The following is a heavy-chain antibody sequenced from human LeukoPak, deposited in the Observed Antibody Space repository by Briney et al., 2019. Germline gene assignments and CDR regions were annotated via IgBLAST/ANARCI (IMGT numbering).Heavy chain of an antibody. Sequence: GGSLRLSCAASGFAFSSYWMHWVRQAPGKGLVWVSRINSDGSSSDYADSVKGRFTISRDNAKNTLYLQMNSLRAEDTAVYYCARSGGGYFDYWGQGTLVTVSS. CDR2: INSDGSSS. CDR3: ARSGGGYFDY. CDR1: GFAFSSYW. J-gene: IGHJ4*02. D-gene: IGHD1-14*01. V-gene: IGHV3-74*01.